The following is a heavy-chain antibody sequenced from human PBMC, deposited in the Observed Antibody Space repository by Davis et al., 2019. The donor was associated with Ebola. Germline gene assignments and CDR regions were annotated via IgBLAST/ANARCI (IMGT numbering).Heavy chain of an antibody. Sequence: SGPTLVQPTQTLTLTCTFSGFSLSTSGMCVSWIRQPPGKALEWLARIDWDDDKYYSTSLKTRLTISKDTSKNQVVLTMTNMDPVDTATYYCARIRYYDFWSGYSFDYWGQGTLVTVSS. CDR1: GFSLSTSGMC. J-gene: IGHJ4*02. D-gene: IGHD3-3*01. CDR3: ARIRYYDFWSGYSFDY. CDR2: IDWDDDK. V-gene: IGHV2-70*11.